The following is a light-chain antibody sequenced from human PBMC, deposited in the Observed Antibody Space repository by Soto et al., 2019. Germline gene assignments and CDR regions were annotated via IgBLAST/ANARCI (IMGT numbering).Light chain of an antibody. J-gene: IGKJ2*01. V-gene: IGKV1-8*01. CDR2: AAS. Sequence: AIRMTQSPSSLSASTGDRVTITCRASQGISSYLAWYQQKPGKAPKLLIYAASTLQSGVPPRFSGSGSGTDFTLTISCLQSEDFATYYCQQYYSYPPYTFGQGTKLEIK. CDR1: QGISSY. CDR3: QQYYSYPPYT.